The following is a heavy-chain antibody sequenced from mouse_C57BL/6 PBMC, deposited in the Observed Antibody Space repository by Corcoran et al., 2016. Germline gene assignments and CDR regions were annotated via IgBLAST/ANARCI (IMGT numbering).Heavy chain of an antibody. V-gene: IGHV1-80*01. J-gene: IGHJ2*01. CDR3: ARPDGSSYVHYFDY. CDR1: GYAFSSYW. CDR2: IYPGDGDT. Sequence: QVQLQQSGAELVKPGASVKISCKASGYAFSSYWMNWVKQRPGKGLEWIGQIYPGDGDTNYNGKFKGKATLTADKSSSTAYMQLSSLTSEDSAVYFCARPDGSSYVHYFDYWGQGTTLTVSS. D-gene: IGHD1-1*01.